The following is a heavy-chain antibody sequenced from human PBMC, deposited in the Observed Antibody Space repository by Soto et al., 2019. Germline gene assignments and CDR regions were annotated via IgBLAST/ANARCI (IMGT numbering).Heavy chain of an antibody. D-gene: IGHD1-20*01. V-gene: IGHV4-39*01. Sequence: PSETLSLTCAVSGGSISGSYYYCGWLRQSPGRGPEWIGSVFYTGFTSYTPSLESRVSVSVDTSKNQFSMKVSAVTAADTAVYYCASSQKGYNWNYFDHWGQGALVTVSS. CDR2: VFYTGFT. J-gene: IGHJ4*02. CDR1: GGSISGSYYY. CDR3: ASSQKGYNWNYFDH.